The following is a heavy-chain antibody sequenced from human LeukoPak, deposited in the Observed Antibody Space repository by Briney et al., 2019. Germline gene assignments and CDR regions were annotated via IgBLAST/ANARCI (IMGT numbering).Heavy chain of an antibody. V-gene: IGHV3-23*01. J-gene: IGHJ6*02. CDR1: GFTFSSYA. Sequence: GGSLRLSCAASGFTFSSYAMSWVRQAPGKGLEWVSAISGSGGSTYYADSVKGRFTISRDNSKNTLYLQMNSLRAEDTAVYYRAKTGDSRYYYGMDVWGQGTTVTVSS. CDR3: AKTGDSRYYYGMDV. CDR2: ISGSGGST. D-gene: IGHD4-17*01.